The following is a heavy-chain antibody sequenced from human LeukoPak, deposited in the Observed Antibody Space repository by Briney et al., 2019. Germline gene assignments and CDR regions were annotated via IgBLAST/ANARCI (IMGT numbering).Heavy chain of an antibody. J-gene: IGHJ4*02. D-gene: IGHD4-23*01. Sequence: GGSLRLSCAAPGFPLSNYWMMWVRQAPGKRPEWVANINQGGSETNYVASVKGRLSISRDNAKTSLYLQMNSLRAEDTAVYYCATDRKVGTWDPRLDYWGQGALVTVSS. V-gene: IGHV3-7*01. CDR3: ATDRKVGTWDPRLDY. CDR1: GFPLSNYW. CDR2: INQGGSET.